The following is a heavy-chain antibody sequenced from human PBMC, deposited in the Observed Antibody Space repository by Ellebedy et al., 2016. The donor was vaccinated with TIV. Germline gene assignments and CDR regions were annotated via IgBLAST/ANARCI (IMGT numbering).Heavy chain of an antibody. J-gene: IGHJ6*02. CDR3: AGGKVLMTSVTTGYYYGMDV. CDR2: IYYSGTT. CDR1: GGSIDISTYY. V-gene: IGHV4-39*07. D-gene: IGHD4-17*01. Sequence: MPSETLSLTCNVSGGSIDISTYYWAWIRQPPGKGLEWIGSIYYSGTTYYNPSLKSRVTISLDTSKSQFSLTLSPVTAADTAVYYCAGGKVLMTSVTTGYYYGMDVWGQGTTVTVSS.